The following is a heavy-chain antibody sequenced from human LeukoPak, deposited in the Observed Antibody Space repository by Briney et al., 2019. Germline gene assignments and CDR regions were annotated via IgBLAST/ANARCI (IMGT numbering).Heavy chain of an antibody. CDR3: ARDLVGYSGYDYGALDY. CDR2: IYTGGST. D-gene: IGHD5-12*01. Sequence: SETLSLTCTVSGGSISTYYWSWIRQPAGRGLEWIGRIYTGGSTNYNPSLKSRVTMSVDTTKDQFSLKLSSVTAADTAVYYCARDLVGYSGYDYGALDYWGQGTLVTVSS. J-gene: IGHJ4*02. CDR1: GGSISTYY. V-gene: IGHV4-4*07.